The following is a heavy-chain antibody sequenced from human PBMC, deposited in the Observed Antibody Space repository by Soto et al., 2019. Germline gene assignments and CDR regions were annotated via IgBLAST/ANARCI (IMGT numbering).Heavy chain of an antibody. CDR3: AAVSSTVPSSYYYYGMDV. V-gene: IGHV1-58*01. CDR2: IVVGSGNT. CDR1: GFTFTSSA. Sequence: SSVKVSCKASGFTFTSSAVQWVRQARGQRLEWIGWIVVGSGNTNYAQKFQERVTITRDMSTSTAYMELSSLRSEDTAVYYCAAVSSTVPSSYYYYGMDVWGQGTTVTVSS. D-gene: IGHD4-17*01. J-gene: IGHJ6*02.